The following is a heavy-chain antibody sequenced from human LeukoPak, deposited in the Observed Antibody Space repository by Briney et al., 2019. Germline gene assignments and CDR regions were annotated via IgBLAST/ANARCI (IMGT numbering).Heavy chain of an antibody. Sequence: PGGSLRLSCAASGFSVGNYWMHWVRQAPGKGLVWVSRSEGDDTTTTYAVSVKGRFTVSRDNAKNTVYLQMNSLRVEDTAVYYCAKLDWFDPWGQGTLVTVSP. D-gene: IGHD3-3*02. CDR2: SEGDDTTT. CDR1: GFSVGNYW. J-gene: IGHJ5*02. V-gene: IGHV3-74*03. CDR3: AKLDWFDP.